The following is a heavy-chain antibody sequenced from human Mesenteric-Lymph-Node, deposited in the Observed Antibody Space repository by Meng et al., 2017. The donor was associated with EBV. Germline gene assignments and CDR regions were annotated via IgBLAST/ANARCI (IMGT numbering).Heavy chain of an antibody. CDR1: SGAMNNDASY. CDR3: ASGLLHTSMPY. V-gene: IGHV4-30-4*01. D-gene: IGHD2/OR15-2a*01. CDR2: IYSSGIT. J-gene: IGHJ4*02. Sequence: DSCPGLVNPSHTLSLTRTVSSGAMNNDASYWTWVRQSPEKGLEWIGYIYSSGITYYNPSLKSRVSISTDTSINQFSLKLTSVTAADTAVYYCASGLLHTSMPYWGQGILVTVSS.